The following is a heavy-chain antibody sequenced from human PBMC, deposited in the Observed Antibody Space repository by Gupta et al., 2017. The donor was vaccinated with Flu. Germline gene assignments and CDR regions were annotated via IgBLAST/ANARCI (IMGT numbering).Heavy chain of an antibody. CDR3: AKVREYTSGWYGENY. CDR2: ITGSGGKT. D-gene: IGHD6-19*01. Sequence: APGKALEWVSIITGSGGKTHYADSVKGRFTISRDNPKNTLYLQMNSLRVEDTAVYYCAKVREYTSGWYGENYWGQGTLVTVSS. J-gene: IGHJ4*02. V-gene: IGHV3-23*01.